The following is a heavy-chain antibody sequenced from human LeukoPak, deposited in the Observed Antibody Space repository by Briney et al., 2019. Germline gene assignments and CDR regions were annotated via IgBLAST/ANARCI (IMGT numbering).Heavy chain of an antibody. CDR2: INRAGSEK. J-gene: IGHJ4*02. D-gene: IGHD3-16*01. Sequence: GGSLRLSCAASGFTFSDFWMSWVRQAPGKGLEWVANINRAGSEKYYVDSVKGRFTISRDNAKNSLFLQMNSLRVEDTAVYYCASDGGPFESWGQGTLVTVSS. CDR1: GFTFSDFW. CDR3: ASDGGPFES. V-gene: IGHV3-7*01.